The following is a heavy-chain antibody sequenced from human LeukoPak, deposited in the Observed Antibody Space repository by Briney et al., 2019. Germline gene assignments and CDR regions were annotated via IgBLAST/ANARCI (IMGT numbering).Heavy chain of an antibody. CDR2: IYHSGST. J-gene: IGHJ3*02. V-gene: IGHV4-4*02. Sequence: SETLSLTCAVSRGSINTGNWWSWVRQTPGKGLEWIGEIYHSGSTDYNPSLKSRVTISVDKSKNQFSLKLSSVTAADTAVYYCARVGPDRGTGTTYDAFDIWGQGTMVTVSS. CDR1: RGSINTGNW. CDR3: ARVGPDRGTGTTYDAFDI. D-gene: IGHD1-1*01.